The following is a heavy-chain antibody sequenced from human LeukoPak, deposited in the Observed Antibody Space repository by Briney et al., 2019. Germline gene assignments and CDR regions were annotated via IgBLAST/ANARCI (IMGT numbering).Heavy chain of an antibody. Sequence: PGGSLRLSCAASGFTFSGYSMNWVRQAPGKGLEWVSYISSSSNKIYYADSVKGRFITSRDNAKNSLYLQMNSLRDEDTSVYYCARSDVRFLELLDYWGQGTLVTVSS. D-gene: IGHD3-3*01. V-gene: IGHV3-48*02. J-gene: IGHJ4*02. CDR1: GFTFSGYS. CDR2: ISSSSNKI. CDR3: ARSDVRFLELLDY.